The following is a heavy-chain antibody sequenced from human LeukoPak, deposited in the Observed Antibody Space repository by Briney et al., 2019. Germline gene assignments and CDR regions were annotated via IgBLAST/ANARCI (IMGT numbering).Heavy chain of an antibody. J-gene: IGHJ1*01. Sequence: GGSLRLSCAASGFTFSTYAISWVRQAPGKGLEWVSAISGSGGSTYYADSVKGRFTISRDNSKNTLYLQMNSLRAEDTAIYYCAKDSSTGWTEYFQHWGQGTLVTVSS. CDR1: GFTFSTYA. D-gene: IGHD2-2*01. V-gene: IGHV3-23*01. CDR3: AKDSSTGWTEYFQH. CDR2: ISGSGGST.